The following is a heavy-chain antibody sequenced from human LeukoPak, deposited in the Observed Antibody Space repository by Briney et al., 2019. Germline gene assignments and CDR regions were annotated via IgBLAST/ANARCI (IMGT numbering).Heavy chain of an antibody. CDR2: IYYSGST. V-gene: IGHV4-59*01. CDR3: ARVYCTSGVCPFDY. D-gene: IGHD2-8*01. Sequence: PSETLSLTCTVSGGSISSYYWSWIRQPPGKGLEWIGYIYYSGSTNYNPSLKSRVTISVDTSKNQFSLKLSSVTAADTAVYYCARVYCTSGVCPFDYWGQGTLVTVSS. J-gene: IGHJ4*02. CDR1: GGSISSYY.